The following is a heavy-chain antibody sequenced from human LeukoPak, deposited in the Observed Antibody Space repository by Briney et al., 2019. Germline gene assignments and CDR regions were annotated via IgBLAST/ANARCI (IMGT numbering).Heavy chain of an antibody. J-gene: IGHJ6*02. Sequence: GASVKVSCKASGYTFTSYYMHWVRQAPGQGLGWMGIINPSGGSTSYAQKFQGRVTMTRDTSTSTVYMELSSLRSEDTAVYYCARGLYYYDSSGYGMDVWGQGTTVTVSS. D-gene: IGHD3-22*01. CDR2: INPSGGST. CDR3: ARGLYYYDSSGYGMDV. CDR1: GYTFTSYY. V-gene: IGHV1-46*01.